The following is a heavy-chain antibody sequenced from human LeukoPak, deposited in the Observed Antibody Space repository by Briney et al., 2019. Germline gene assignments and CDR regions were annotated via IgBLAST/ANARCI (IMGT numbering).Heavy chain of an antibody. CDR3: ARDILYCGGDCCFDY. CDR1: GYIFTSYG. Sequence: ASVKVSCKASGYIFTSYGISWVRQAPGQGLEWLGWISAYNGNTDYAQKFQGRVSMTTDTSTSTAYTELRSLRSDDTAVYYCARDILYCGGDCCFDYWGQGTLVTVSS. J-gene: IGHJ4*02. CDR2: ISAYNGNT. V-gene: IGHV1-18*01. D-gene: IGHD2-21*02.